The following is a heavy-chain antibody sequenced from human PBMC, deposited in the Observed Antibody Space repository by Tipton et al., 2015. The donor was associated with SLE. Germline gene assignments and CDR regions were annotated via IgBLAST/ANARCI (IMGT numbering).Heavy chain of an antibody. J-gene: IGHJ4*02. D-gene: IGHD6-6*01. CDR2: IYYSGST. V-gene: IGHV4-31*03. Sequence: TLSLTCTVSGGSIGSGGYYWSWIRQHPGKGLERIGYIYYSGSTYYNPSLKSRVTISIDTSKNQFSLKLNSVTAADTAVYYCARGTIAARRLDYWGQGTLVTVSS. CDR1: GGSIGSGGYY. CDR3: ARGTIAARRLDY.